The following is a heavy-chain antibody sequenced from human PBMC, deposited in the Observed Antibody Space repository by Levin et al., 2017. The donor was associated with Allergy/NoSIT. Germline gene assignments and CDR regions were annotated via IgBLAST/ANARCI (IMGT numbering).Heavy chain of an antibody. Sequence: PSETLSLTCTVSGGSISNYYWSWIRQPPGKGLEWIGYIYSSGSTNYNPSLESRVTISVDTSKNQFSLKLSSVTAADTAVYFCARGSTGSGWYPYMDVWGKGTTVTVSS. V-gene: IGHV4-59*01. J-gene: IGHJ6*03. CDR2: IYSSGST. CDR1: GGSISNYY. CDR3: ARGSTGSGWYPYMDV. D-gene: IGHD6-19*01.